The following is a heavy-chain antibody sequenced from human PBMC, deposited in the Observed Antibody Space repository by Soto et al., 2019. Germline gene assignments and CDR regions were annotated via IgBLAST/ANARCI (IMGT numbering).Heavy chain of an antibody. Sequence: QVQLVESGGGVVQTGMSLRLSCGASRLTFSSYGMHWVRQAPGKGLEWVALISYDESKKYYADSVKGRFTISRDNSKNTLYLQMDSLRAEDTAVYYCAKDRRRRSYGYDASDMWGQGTMVTVSS. CDR2: ISYDESKK. V-gene: IGHV3-30*18. CDR3: AKDRRRRSYGYDASDM. CDR1: RLTFSSYG. D-gene: IGHD5-18*01. J-gene: IGHJ3*02.